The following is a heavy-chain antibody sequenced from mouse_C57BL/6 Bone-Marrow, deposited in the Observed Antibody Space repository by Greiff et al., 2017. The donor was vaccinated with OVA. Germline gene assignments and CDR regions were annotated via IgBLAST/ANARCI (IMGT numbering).Heavy chain of an antibody. J-gene: IGHJ2*01. V-gene: IGHV1-69*01. CDR3: ARGHYDRVDY. CDR1: GYTFTSYW. Sequence: VQLQQPGAELVMPGASVKLSCKASGYTFTSYWMHWVKQRPGQGLEWIGEIDPSASYTNYNQKFKGKSTLTVDKSSSTAYMQLSSLTSEDSAVYYCARGHYDRVDYWGQGTTLTVSS. CDR2: IDPSASYT. D-gene: IGHD2-4*01.